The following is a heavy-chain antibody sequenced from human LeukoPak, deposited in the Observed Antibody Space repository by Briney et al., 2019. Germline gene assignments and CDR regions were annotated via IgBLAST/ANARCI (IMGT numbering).Heavy chain of an antibody. CDR3: ARVDTAMVTWAFDI. V-gene: IGHV1-69*04. Sequence: GASVKVSCKASGGTFSSYAISWVRQAPGQGLEWMGRIIPILGIANYAQKFQGRVTITADKSTSTAYMELSSLRSEDTAVYYCARVDTAMVTWAFDIWGQGTMVTVSS. CDR2: IIPILGIA. CDR1: GGTFSSYA. D-gene: IGHD5-18*01. J-gene: IGHJ3*02.